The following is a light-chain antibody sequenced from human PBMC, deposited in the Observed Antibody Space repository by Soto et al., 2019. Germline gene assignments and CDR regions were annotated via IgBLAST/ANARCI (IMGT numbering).Light chain of an antibody. V-gene: IGLV2-14*01. Sequence: QSALTQPASVSGSPGQSITISCTGTSSDVGAYDYVSWYQQHPGEAPKLMIYEVSYRPSGLSHRFSGSKSGNTASLTISGLQTEDEADYYCSSYTSSSTLVFGTGTQLTVL. CDR3: SSYTSSSTLV. CDR1: SSDVGAYDY. CDR2: EVS. J-gene: IGLJ1*01.